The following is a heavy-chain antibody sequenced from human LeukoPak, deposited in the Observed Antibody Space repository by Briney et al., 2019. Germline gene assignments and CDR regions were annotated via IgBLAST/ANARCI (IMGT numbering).Heavy chain of an antibody. J-gene: IGHJ4*02. Sequence: SETLSLTCAVYGGSFSGYYWSWIRQPPGKGLEWIGEINHSGGTNYNPSLKSRVTISVDTSKNQFSLKLSSVTAADTAVYYCARRVTGTDFDYWGQGTLVTVSS. V-gene: IGHV4-34*01. CDR3: ARRVTGTDFDY. CDR2: INHSGGT. CDR1: GGSFSGYY. D-gene: IGHD1-20*01.